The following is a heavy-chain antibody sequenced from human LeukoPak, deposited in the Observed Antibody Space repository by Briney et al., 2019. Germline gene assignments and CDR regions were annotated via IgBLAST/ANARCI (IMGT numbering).Heavy chain of an antibody. CDR1: GFTFDDYA. Sequence: PGGSLRLSCAASGFTFDDYAMHWVRQAPGKGLEWVSGISWNSGSIGYADSVKGRFTFSRDNAKNSLYLQMNSLRAENTALYYCAKDLGRGATSSLTCDYWGQGTLVTVSS. D-gene: IGHD2-2*01. CDR2: ISWNSGSI. V-gene: IGHV3-9*01. J-gene: IGHJ4*02. CDR3: AKDLGRGATSSLTCDY.